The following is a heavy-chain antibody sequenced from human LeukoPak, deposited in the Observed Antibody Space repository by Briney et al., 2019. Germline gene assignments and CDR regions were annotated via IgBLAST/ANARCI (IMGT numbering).Heavy chain of an antibody. CDR3: ARGEVSVLWFGELSGAFDI. V-gene: IGHV4-31*03. D-gene: IGHD3-10*01. J-gene: IGHJ3*02. CDR1: GGSITSSGYY. Sequence: SETLSLTCTISGGSITSSGYYWSWIRQHPGKGLEWIGYIYYGGSTYYNPSLKSRVTISVDTSKNQFSLKLSSVTAADTAVYYCARGEVSVLWFGELSGAFDIWDQGTMVTVSS. CDR2: IYYGGST.